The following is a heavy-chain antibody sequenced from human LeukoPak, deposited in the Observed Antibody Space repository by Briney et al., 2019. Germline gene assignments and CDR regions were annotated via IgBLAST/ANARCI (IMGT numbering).Heavy chain of an antibody. J-gene: IGHJ3*02. CDR2: ISSSSSYI. CDR1: GFTVSSYS. V-gene: IGHV3-21*01. D-gene: IGHD1-26*01. CDR3: AREDIVGATASFDI. Sequence: GGSLRLSCAASGFTVSSYSMNWVRQAPGKGLEWVSSISSSSSYIYYADSVKGRFTISRDNAKNSLYLQMNSLRAEDTAVYYCAREDIVGATASFDIWGQGTMVTVSS.